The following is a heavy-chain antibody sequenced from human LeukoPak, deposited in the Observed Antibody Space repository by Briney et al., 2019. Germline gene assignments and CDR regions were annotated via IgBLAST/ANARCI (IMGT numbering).Heavy chain of an antibody. J-gene: IGHJ4*02. Sequence: GGSLRLSCAASAFTSCSYWMSCVRQAPGKGLEWVANIKQDGSEKYYVDSVRGRFTISRDNAKNSLYLQMNSLRAEATAVYYCARDRGSTGWYEFDYWGQGTLVTVSS. CDR1: AFTSCSYW. V-gene: IGHV3-7*01. D-gene: IGHD6-19*01. CDR2: IKQDGSEK. CDR3: ARDRGSTGWYEFDY.